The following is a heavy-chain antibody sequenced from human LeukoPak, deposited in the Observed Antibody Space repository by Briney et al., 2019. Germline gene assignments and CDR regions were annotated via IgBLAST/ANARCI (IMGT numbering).Heavy chain of an antibody. CDR3: AKVAGYSYGSMGS. CDR1: GLTFSSYT. D-gene: IGHD5-18*01. Sequence: GGSLRLSCAASGLTFSSYTMSWVRQAPGKGLEWVSAISGSGGSTYYADSVKGRFTISRDNSKNTLYLQMNSLRAEDTAVYYCAKVAGYSYGSMGSWGQGTLVTVSS. J-gene: IGHJ5*02. CDR2: ISGSGGST. V-gene: IGHV3-23*01.